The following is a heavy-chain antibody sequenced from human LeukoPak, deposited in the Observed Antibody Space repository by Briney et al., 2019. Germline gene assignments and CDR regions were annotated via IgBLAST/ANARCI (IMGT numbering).Heavy chain of an antibody. D-gene: IGHD4-17*01. CDR2: IYPGDSDT. CDR3: ARLRTYGDYALDY. Sequence: GESLKISCKGSGYTFSSYWIGWVRQMPGKGLEWMGIIYPGDSDTRYSPSFQGQVTTSADKSISTAYLQWTSLKASDSAMYYCARLRTYGDYALDYWGQGTLVTVSS. V-gene: IGHV5-51*01. J-gene: IGHJ4*02. CDR1: GYTFSSYW.